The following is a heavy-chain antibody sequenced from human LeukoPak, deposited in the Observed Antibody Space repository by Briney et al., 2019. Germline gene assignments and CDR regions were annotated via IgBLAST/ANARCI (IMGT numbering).Heavy chain of an antibody. J-gene: IGHJ5*02. CDR1: GGSIGSSY. CDR2: MHGSVNT. CDR3: TSGQGWLTDL. D-gene: IGHD4/OR15-4a*01. V-gene: IGHV4-59*01. Sequence: PSETLSLTCSVSGGSIGSSYWGWFRQPPGKGLEWIGYMHGSVNTNYNTPLDSRVTMSLDASRNQFSLKLRSVTAADTAVYYCTSGQGWLTDLWGQGTLVTVSS.